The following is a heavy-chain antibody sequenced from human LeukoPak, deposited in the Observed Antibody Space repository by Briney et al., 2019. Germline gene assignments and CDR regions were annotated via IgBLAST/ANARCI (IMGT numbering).Heavy chain of an antibody. CDR2: IIASGGTT. J-gene: IGHJ4*02. CDR1: GFTFSHYA. D-gene: IGHD4-23*01. Sequence: GGSLRLPCPAFGFTFSHYAMSWVGPAPGKGLEGVSVIIASGGTTYSADSVKGRFTISRDNSKNTLYLQMNSLRAEDTAAYYCARERGSSGGNTNGYFDYWGQGALVTVSS. V-gene: IGHV3-23*01. CDR3: ARERGSSGGNTNGYFDY.